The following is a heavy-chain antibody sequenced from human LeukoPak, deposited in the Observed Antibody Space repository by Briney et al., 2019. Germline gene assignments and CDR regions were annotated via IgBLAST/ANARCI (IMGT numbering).Heavy chain of an antibody. D-gene: IGHD2-15*01. Sequence: PGGSLRLSCAASGFTFSSYAMSWVRQAPGKGLGWGSAISGSGGSTYYADSVKGRFTISRDNSKNTLYLQMNSLRAEDTAVCYCAKPAGGYMNAFDIWGQGTMVTVSS. V-gene: IGHV3-23*01. J-gene: IGHJ3*02. CDR3: AKPAGGYMNAFDI. CDR2: ISGSGGST. CDR1: GFTFSSYA.